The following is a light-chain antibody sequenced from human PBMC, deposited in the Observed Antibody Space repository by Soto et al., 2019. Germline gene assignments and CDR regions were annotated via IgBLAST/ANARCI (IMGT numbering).Light chain of an antibody. CDR1: QDIGTY. Sequence: DIQMTQSPSSLSASIGDIVTITCRSSQDIGTYLAWYQQTPGKVPKLLIYTASTLQSGVPSRFSGSGSGTDFTLTISSLQPEDVATYYCQKYNSALTFGQGTRLEIK. J-gene: IGKJ5*01. CDR2: TAS. V-gene: IGKV1-27*01. CDR3: QKYNSALT.